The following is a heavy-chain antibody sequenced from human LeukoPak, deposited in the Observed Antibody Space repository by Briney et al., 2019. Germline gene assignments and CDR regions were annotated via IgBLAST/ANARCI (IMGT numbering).Heavy chain of an antibody. CDR2: INSNSGGT. J-gene: IGHJ4*02. CDR3: ATDLSRGRPATFDY. Sequence: ASVKVSCKASGYPFTDYYLHWVRQAPGQGLEWMGWINSNSGGTNYAQKFQGRVTMTRDTSISTAYIELSGLRSDDTAVYYCATDLSRGRPATFDYWGQGTLVTVSS. CDR1: GYPFTDYY. D-gene: IGHD3-10*01. V-gene: IGHV1-2*02.